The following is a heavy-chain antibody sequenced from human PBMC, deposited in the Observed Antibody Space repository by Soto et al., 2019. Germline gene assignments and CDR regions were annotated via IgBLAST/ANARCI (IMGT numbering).Heavy chain of an antibody. D-gene: IGHD3-16*01. Sequence: PGGSLRLSCAASGFTFSNAWMSWVRQAPGKGLEWVGRIKSKTDGGTTDYAAPVKGRFTISRDDSKNTLYLQMNSLKTEDTAVYYGTPGGDQDYYYYYGMDVWGQGTTVTVSS. CDR2: IKSKTDGGTT. CDR1: GFTFSNAW. CDR3: TPGGDQDYYYYYGMDV. V-gene: IGHV3-15*01. J-gene: IGHJ6*02.